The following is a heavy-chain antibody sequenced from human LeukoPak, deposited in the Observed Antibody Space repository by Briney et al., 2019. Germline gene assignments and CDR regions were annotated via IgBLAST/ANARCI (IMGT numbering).Heavy chain of an antibody. D-gene: IGHD6-25*01. CDR2: INHSGST. Sequence: SETLSLTCAVYGGSFSGYYWSWIRQPPGKGLEWIGEINHSGSTNYIPSLKSRVTISVDTSKNQFSLKLSSVTAADTAVYYCARVRPGGSPDYWGQGTLVTVTS. J-gene: IGHJ4*02. CDR3: ARVRPGGSPDY. CDR1: GGSFSGYY. V-gene: IGHV4-34*01.